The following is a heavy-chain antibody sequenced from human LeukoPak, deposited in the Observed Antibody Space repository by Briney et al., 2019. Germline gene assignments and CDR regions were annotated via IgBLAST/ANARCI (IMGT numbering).Heavy chain of an antibody. CDR3: VTSYYYYYFYMDV. CDR1: GGSLNSGSHY. Sequence: SETLSLTCTASGGSLNSGSHYWSWIRQPAGKGLEWIGRIYSSGSTNYNPSLKSRVTMSVDTSKNQFSLKLSSVTAADTAVYYCVTSYYYYYFYMDVWGRGTTVTVSS. CDR2: IYSSGST. J-gene: IGHJ6*03. V-gene: IGHV4-61*02.